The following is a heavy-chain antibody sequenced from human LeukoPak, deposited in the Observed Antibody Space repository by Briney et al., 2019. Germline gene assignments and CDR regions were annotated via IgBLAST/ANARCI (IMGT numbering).Heavy chain of an antibody. J-gene: IGHJ6*02. Sequence: PSETLSLTCTVSGGSISSYYWSWIRQPPGEGLEWLGYASDSGNTNYNPSLKRRVTISVDTSKNQFSLKLSSVTAADTAVYYCARDGSTFTSGAMDVWGRGTTVTVSS. D-gene: IGHD3-3*02. V-gene: IGHV4-59*13. CDR3: ARDGSTFTSGAMDV. CDR2: ASDSGNT. CDR1: GGSISSYY.